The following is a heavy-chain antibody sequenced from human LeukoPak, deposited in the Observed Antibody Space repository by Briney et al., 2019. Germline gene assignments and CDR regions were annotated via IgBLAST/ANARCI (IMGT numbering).Heavy chain of an antibody. CDR2: IHYSGST. CDR1: GGSLSSSY. V-gene: IGHV4-59*01. D-gene: IGHD5-12*01. CDR3: ARLRDTDAFDI. Sequence: SETLSLTCTVSGGSLSSSYWSWLRQPPGKGLEWIGYIHYSGSTNYNPSLKSRVTISLDTSKNQFSLKLSSVTAADTAVYYCARLRDTDAFDIWGQGTMVTVSS. J-gene: IGHJ3*02.